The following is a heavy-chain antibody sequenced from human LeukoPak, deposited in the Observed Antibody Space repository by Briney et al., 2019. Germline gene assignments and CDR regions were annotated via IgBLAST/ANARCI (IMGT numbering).Heavy chain of an antibody. CDR3: AKGGAQV. CDR1: GFPFSSDA. CDR2: ISCSGGST. V-gene: IGHV3-23*01. J-gene: IGHJ4*02. Sequence: GSLSLSFAASGFPFSSDAMRWVRQAPGKGLGWVAAISCSGGSTYYADSVRGRLIISRDSSKNTPYLQMNSLRAEDTAVYYCAKGGAQVGGQGTLVTVSS. D-gene: IGHD1-26*01.